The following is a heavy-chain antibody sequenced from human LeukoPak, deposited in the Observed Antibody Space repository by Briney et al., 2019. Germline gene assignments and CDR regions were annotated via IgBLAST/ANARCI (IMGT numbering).Heavy chain of an antibody. CDR3: ARDDCGGDCWFDY. CDR1: GGTFSSYA. Sequence: ASVKVSCKASGGTFSSYAISWVRQAPGQGLEWMGGIIPIFGTANYAQKFQGRVTITADESTSTAYMELSSLRSEDTAVYYCARDDCGGDCWFDYWGQGTLVTVSS. J-gene: IGHJ4*02. D-gene: IGHD2-21*02. V-gene: IGHV1-69*13. CDR2: IIPIFGTA.